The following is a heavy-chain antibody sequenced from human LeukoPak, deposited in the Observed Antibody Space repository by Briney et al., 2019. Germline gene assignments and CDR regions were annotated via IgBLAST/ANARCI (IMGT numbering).Heavy chain of an antibody. D-gene: IGHD1-26*01. CDR2: INPSGGST. Sequence: ASVKVSCKASGYTFTSYYIHWVRQAPGQGLEWMGIINPSGGSTNYAQDFQGRVTMTRDTSTSAVYMELSSLRSEDTAVYYCARRELAGSTAYFGYWGQGTLVTVSS. CDR1: GYTFTSYY. V-gene: IGHV1-46*01. J-gene: IGHJ4*02. CDR3: ARRELAGSTAYFGY.